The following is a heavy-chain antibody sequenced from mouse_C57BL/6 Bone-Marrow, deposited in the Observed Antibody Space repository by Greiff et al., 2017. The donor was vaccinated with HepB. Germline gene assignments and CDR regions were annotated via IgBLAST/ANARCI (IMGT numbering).Heavy chain of an antibody. CDR1: GFTFSDYG. CDR2: ISSGSSTI. V-gene: IGHV5-17*01. Sequence: EVHLVESGGGLVKPGGSLKLSCAASGFTFSDYGMHWVRQAPEKGLEWVAYISSGSSTIYYADTVKGRFTISRDNAKNTLFLQMTGLRSEDTAMYYCARRYYGSSYVPTMDYWGQGTSVTVSS. J-gene: IGHJ4*01. CDR3: ARRYYGSSYVPTMDY. D-gene: IGHD1-1*01.